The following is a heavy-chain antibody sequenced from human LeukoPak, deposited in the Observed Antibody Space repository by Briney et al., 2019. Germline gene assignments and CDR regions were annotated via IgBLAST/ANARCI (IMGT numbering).Heavy chain of an antibody. CDR2: ISSSSYI. J-gene: IGHJ4*02. CDR1: GFTFSSYS. V-gene: IGHV3-21*01. CDR3: ARGAHPSGSYDY. D-gene: IGHD1-26*01. Sequence: GGSLRLSCAASGFTFSSYSMNWVRQAPGKGLEWVSSISSSSYIYYADSVKGRFTISRDNAKNSLYLQMNSLRAEDTAVYYCARGAHPSGSYDYWGQGTLVTVSS.